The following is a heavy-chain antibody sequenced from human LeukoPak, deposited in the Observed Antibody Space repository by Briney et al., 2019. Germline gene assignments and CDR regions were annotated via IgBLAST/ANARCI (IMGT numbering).Heavy chain of an antibody. CDR3: ARGTIAVAGTFDY. Sequence: KPSETLSLTCTVSGGSISSSSYYWGWIRQPPGKGLEWLSYISSSGSTIYYADSVKGRFTISRDNAKNSLYLQMNSLRAEDTAVYYCARGTIAVAGTFDYWGQGTLVTVSS. CDR1: GGSISSSSYY. J-gene: IGHJ4*02. CDR2: ISSSGSTI. D-gene: IGHD6-19*01. V-gene: IGHV3-11*04.